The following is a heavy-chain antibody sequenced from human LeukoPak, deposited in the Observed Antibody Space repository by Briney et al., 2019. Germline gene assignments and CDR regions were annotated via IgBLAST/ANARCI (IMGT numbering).Heavy chain of an antibody. CDR2: IKEDGSEK. CDR3: ARDSQHLNFDY. Sequence: GGSLRLSCAASGFTFSNCWMNWVRQAPGKGLEWVANIKEDGSEKFYVDSVKGRFIISRDNAKNSLYLQMNSLRAEDTAVYYCARDSQHLNFDYWGQGTLVTVSS. D-gene: IGHD3-3*02. V-gene: IGHV3-7*04. CDR1: GFTFSNCW. J-gene: IGHJ4*02.